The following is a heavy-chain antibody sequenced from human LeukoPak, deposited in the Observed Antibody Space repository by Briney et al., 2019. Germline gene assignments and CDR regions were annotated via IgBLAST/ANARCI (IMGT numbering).Heavy chain of an antibody. Sequence: GGSLRLSCAASGFTFSSSAMGWVRRAPQKGLEWVSAIPASGPKTYYTGSVRGRFTISRDNSKNTVYLQMQSLRAEDTAVYYCVKEASKTFGIYTADYWGQGTLVTVSS. CDR3: VKEASKTFGIYTADY. J-gene: IGHJ4*02. V-gene: IGHV3-23*01. CDR2: IPASGPKT. CDR1: GFTFSSSA. D-gene: IGHD3-16*01.